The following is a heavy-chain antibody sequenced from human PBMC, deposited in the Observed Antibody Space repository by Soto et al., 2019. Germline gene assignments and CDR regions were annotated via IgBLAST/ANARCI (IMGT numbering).Heavy chain of an antibody. CDR2: INSDGSST. CDR3: ARVPLGDTSGYYWFDS. D-gene: IGHD3-22*01. J-gene: IGHJ5*01. CDR1: GFTFSRYW. V-gene: IGHV3-74*01. Sequence: GGSLRLSCAASGFTFSRYWMHWVRQAPGKGLVWVSRINSDGSSTTYADSVKGRFTISRDNAKNTLYLQMNSLRAEDTAVYYCARVPLGDTSGYYWFDSWGQGTLVTVSS.